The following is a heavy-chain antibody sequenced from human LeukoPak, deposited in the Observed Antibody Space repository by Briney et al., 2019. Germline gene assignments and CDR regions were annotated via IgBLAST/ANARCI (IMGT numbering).Heavy chain of an antibody. V-gene: IGHV3-21*01. CDR3: ARVDSSGWAGAFGI. CDR2: ISSSSSYI. J-gene: IGHJ3*02. D-gene: IGHD6-19*01. Sequence: PGGSLRLSCAASGFTFSSYSMNWVRQAPGKGLEWVSSISSSSSYIYYADSVKGRFTISRDNAKNSLYLQMNSLRAEDTAVYYCARVDSSGWAGAFGIWGQGTMVTVSS. CDR1: GFTFSSYS.